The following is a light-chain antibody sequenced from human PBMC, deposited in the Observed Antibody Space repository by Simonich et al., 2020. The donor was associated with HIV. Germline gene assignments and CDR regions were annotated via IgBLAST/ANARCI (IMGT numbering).Light chain of an antibody. CDR2: DAT. CDR1: QDIRNY. CDR3: QQYDELPYT. V-gene: IGKV1-33*01. Sequence: DIQMTQSPSSLSASVGDIVTITCHASQDIRNYLNWYQKKAGKAPKLLIYDATNLETGVPSRFSGSGSGTDFTFTISSLQPADIATYYCQQYDELPYTFGQGTKLEIK. J-gene: IGKJ2*01.